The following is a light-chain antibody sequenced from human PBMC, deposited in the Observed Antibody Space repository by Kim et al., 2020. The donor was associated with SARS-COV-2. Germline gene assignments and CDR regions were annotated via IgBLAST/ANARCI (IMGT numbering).Light chain of an antibody. CDR1: RNIDTY. Sequence: TGERATSSCRASRNIDTYLAWYQQRPGQAPRLLVYDATNRATGVPDRFSGSGSGTDFTLTISSLEPEDFSVYYCQQRNSWPPAVTFGGGTKVDIK. V-gene: IGKV3-11*01. CDR3: QQRNSWPPAVT. CDR2: DAT. J-gene: IGKJ4*01.